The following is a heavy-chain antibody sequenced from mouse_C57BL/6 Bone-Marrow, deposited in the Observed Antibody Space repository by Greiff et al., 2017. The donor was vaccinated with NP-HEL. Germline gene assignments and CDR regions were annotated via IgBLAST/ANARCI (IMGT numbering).Heavy chain of an antibody. CDR3: ARDDGYDEDWYFDV. CDR2: ISDGGSYT. J-gene: IGHJ1*03. D-gene: IGHD2-2*01. V-gene: IGHV5-4*01. Sequence: EVQGVESGGGLVKPGGSLKLSCAASGFTFSSYAMSWVRQTPETRLEWVATISDGGSYTYYPDNVKGRFTISRDNAKNNLYLQMSHLKSEDTAMYYCARDDGYDEDWYFDVWGTGTTVTVSS. CDR1: GFTFSSYA.